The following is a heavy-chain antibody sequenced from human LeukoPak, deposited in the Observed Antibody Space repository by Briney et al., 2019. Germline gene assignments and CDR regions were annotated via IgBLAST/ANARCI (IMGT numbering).Heavy chain of an antibody. CDR1: GGTFSSYA. D-gene: IGHD2-15*01. CDR3: ARDRWDCSGGSCPNDFDY. J-gene: IGHJ4*02. CDR2: IIPIFGTA. V-gene: IGHV1-69*13. Sequence: SVKVSCKASGGTFSSYAISWARQAPGQGLEWMGGIIPIFGTANYAQKFQGRVTITADESTSTAYMELSSLRSEDTAVYYCARDRWDCSGGSCPNDFDYWGQGTLVTVSS.